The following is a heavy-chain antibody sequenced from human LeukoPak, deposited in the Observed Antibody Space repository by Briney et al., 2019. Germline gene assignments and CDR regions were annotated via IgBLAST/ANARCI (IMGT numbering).Heavy chain of an antibody. CDR2: IIPIFGTA. Sequence: GASVKVSCKASGYTFTGYYMHWVRQAPGQGLEWMGGIIPIFGTANYAQKFQGRVTITTDESTSTAYMELSSLRSADTAVYYCARGVGLQYPPPPASARGSLFYYYYMDVWGKGTTVTVSS. J-gene: IGHJ6*03. V-gene: IGHV1-69*05. CDR3: ARGVGLQYPPPPASARGSLFYYYYMDV. CDR1: GYTFTGYY. D-gene: IGHD4-11*01.